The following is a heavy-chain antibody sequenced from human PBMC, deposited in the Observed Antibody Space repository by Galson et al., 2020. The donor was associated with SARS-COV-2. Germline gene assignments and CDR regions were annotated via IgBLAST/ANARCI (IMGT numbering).Heavy chain of an antibody. D-gene: IGHD6-13*01. J-gene: IGHJ6*02. CDR3: ARDRGLATAGGMDV. Sequence: SETLSLTCTVSGDSIVSMRSYYWSWIRQPPRKGLEWIGYVYYRWSVLYSPSFASRISIPVNTSKNQVSLRLQSETAADTAVYYCARDRGLATAGGMDVWGPGTAVTVSS. CDR2: VYYRWSV. CDR1: GDSIVSMRSYY. V-gene: IGHV4-61*01.